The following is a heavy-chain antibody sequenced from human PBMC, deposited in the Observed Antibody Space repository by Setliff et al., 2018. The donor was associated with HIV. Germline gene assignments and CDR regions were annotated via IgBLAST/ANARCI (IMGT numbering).Heavy chain of an antibody. CDR2: IYGSGDT. CDR3: ARVRLYNTALDY. J-gene: IGHJ4*02. V-gene: IGHV3-66*02. Sequence: PGGSLRLSCAASGFTLSSTYMAWVRQAPGKGLEWVSTIYGSGDTYHADSVKGRFTLSRDTSKNTMYLQMNSLRHEDTAVYFCARVRLYNTALDYWGQGTLVTVSS. D-gene: IGHD3-3*01. CDR1: GFTLSSTY.